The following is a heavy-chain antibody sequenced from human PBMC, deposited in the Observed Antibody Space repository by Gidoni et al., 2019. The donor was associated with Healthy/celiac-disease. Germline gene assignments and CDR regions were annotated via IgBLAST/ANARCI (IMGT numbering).Heavy chain of an antibody. J-gene: IGHJ4*02. Sequence: QVQLVESGGGVVQPGRSLRRSCAASGSTLRRYAMHWVRQAPGKGLEWVAVISYDGSNKYYADSVKGRFTISRDNSKNTLYLQMNSLRAEDTAVYYCARGFKGVVVAAGLRYFDYWGQGTLVTVSS. D-gene: IGHD2-15*01. CDR1: GSTLRRYA. V-gene: IGHV3-30-3*01. CDR3: ARGFKGVVVAAGLRYFDY. CDR2: ISYDGSNK.